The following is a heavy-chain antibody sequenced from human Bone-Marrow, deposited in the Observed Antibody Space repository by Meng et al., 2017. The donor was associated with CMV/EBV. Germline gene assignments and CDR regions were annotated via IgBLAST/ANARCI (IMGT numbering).Heavy chain of an antibody. V-gene: IGHV3-7*03. D-gene: IGHD3-10*01. J-gene: IGHJ3*02. CDR3: TRLGGDAFDI. CDR2: IKQDGSEK. CDR1: GFTFSSYW. Sequence: GESLKISCAASGFTFSSYWMSWVRQAPGKGLEWVANIKQDGSEKYYVDSVKGRFTISRDDSKNTAYLQMNSLKTEDTAVYYCTRLGGDAFDIWGQGTRVTVSS.